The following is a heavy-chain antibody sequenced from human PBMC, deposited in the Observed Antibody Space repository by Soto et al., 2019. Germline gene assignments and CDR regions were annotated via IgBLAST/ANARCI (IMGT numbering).Heavy chain of an antibody. D-gene: IGHD2-15*01. CDR2: VHSGGSI. CDR1: GFTVSSIY. J-gene: IGHJ6*04. CDR3: MKDDVHCSGGTGYGVPVDG. Sequence: EVQLVESGGGLVQPGGSLRLSCAVSGFTVSSIYMSWVRQAPGKGLEWVSVVHSGGSISYADSVKGRFTISRDNSENTLYLQMSTLGVEDTAVYSCMKDDVHCSGGTGYGVPVDGWGKGTTVTVSS. V-gene: IGHV3-66*01.